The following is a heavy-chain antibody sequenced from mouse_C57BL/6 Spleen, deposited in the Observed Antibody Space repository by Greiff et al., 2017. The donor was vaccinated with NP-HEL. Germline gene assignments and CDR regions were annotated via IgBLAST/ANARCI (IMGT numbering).Heavy chain of an antibody. J-gene: IGHJ3*01. V-gene: IGHV1-15*01. Sequence: QVQLKESGAELVRPGASVTLSCKASGYTFTDYEMHWVKQTPVHGLEWIGAIDPETGGTAYNQKFKGKAILTADKSSSTAYMELRSLTSEDSAVYYCTNAIYYGNLVFAYWGQGTLVTVSA. CDR2: IDPETGGT. CDR1: GYTFTDYE. CDR3: TNAIYYGNLVFAY. D-gene: IGHD2-1*01.